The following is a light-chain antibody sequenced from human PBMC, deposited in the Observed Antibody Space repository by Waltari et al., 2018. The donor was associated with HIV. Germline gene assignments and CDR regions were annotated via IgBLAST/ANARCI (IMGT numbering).Light chain of an antibody. V-gene: IGLV1-51*01. CDR1: SSDIGSYS. J-gene: IGLJ3*02. CDR2: DTY. Sequence: QSVLTQPPSVSAAPGQKVTISCSGSSSDIGSYSVSWYHQFPGTAPRRLIFDTYNRPSGIPDRFSASKAGTSATLDITGLQTGDEADYYCATWDNSLSIGVFGGGTKLTVL. CDR3: ATWDNSLSIGV.